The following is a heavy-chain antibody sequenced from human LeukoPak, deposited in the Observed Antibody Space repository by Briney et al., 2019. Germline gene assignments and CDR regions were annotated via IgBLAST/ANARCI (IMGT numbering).Heavy chain of an antibody. CDR3: ARLTYYYDSSGRYGVYFQH. J-gene: IGHJ1*01. Sequence: SGTLSLTCTVSGGSISSSSYYWGWIRQPPGKGLEWIGSIYYSGSTYYNPSLKSRVTISVDTSKNQFSLKLSSVTAADTAVYYCARLTYYYDSSGRYGVYFQHWGQGTLVTVSS. V-gene: IGHV4-39*01. CDR1: GGSISSSSYY. CDR2: IYYSGST. D-gene: IGHD3-22*01.